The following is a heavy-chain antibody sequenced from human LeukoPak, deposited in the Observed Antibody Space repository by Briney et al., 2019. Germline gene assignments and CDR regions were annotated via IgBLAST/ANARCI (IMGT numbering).Heavy chain of an antibody. V-gene: IGHV1-2*04. CDR2: INPNSGGT. J-gene: IGHJ5*02. D-gene: IGHD3-10*01. Sequence: ASVKVSCKASGYTFTGYYMHWVRQAPGQGLEWMGWINPNSGGTNYAQKFQGWVTMTRDTSISTAYMELSRLRSDDTAVYYCARDGFPLWFGGSNWFDPWGQGTLVTVSS. CDR3: ARDGFPLWFGGSNWFDP. CDR1: GYTFTGYY.